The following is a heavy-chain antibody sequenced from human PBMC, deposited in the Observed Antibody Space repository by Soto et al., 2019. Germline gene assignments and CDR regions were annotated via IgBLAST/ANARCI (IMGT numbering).Heavy chain of an antibody. Sequence: ASVKVSCKASGGTFSSYAISWVRQAPGQGLEWMGGIIPIFGTANYAQKFQGRVTITADESTSTAYMELSSLRSEDTAVYYCARTRTYDFWSGYYRYYFDYWGQGPLVTVPS. V-gene: IGHV1-69*13. CDR3: ARTRTYDFWSGYYRYYFDY. J-gene: IGHJ4*02. CDR2: IIPIFGTA. D-gene: IGHD3-3*01. CDR1: GGTFSSYA.